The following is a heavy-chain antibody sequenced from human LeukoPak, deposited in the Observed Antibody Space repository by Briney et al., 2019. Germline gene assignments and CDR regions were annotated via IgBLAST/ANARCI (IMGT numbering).Heavy chain of an antibody. D-gene: IGHD5-24*01. CDR3: AREMPTSGDAFDI. CDR1: GFTFSDYG. V-gene: IGHV3-33*01. Sequence: GGSLRLSCAASGFTFSDYGMHWVRQAPGKGLEWVAVIWYDGSNKEYGDSAKGRFTISRDNSKNTLYLQMNSLRAEDTAVYYCAREMPTSGDAFDIWGRGTMVTVSS. CDR2: IWYDGSNK. J-gene: IGHJ3*02.